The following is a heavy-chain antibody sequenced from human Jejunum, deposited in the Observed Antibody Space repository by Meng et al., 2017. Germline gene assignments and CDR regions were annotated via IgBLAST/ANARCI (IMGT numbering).Heavy chain of an antibody. V-gene: IGHV1-3*01. CDR2: INAGNGNI. D-gene: IGHD3-9*01. CDR1: VYTFTAYF. Sequence: ASFLVSCKASVYTFTAYFRHWVRQAPGQRPEWMGWINAGNGNIKYSQTFQDRVTITRDTSASTVYMDMSSLRFEDTALYYCARASGYYRPYDYWGQGTLVTVSS. J-gene: IGHJ4*02. CDR3: ARASGYYRPYDY.